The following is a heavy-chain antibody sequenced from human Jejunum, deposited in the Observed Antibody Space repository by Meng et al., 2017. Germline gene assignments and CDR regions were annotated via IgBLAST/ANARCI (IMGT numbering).Heavy chain of an antibody. CDR3: ARGSYGDSTDP. V-gene: IGHV4-34*01. J-gene: IGHJ5*02. Sequence: LQTWGHGSLPPLENPSLTFTVYCTFPNNSDMTWSWIRKSQGEGLEWIWLIRHRASTNYNPTLNRQVTISLETSKNQFSLTLNFVTAADTAVYYCARGSYGDSTDPWGQGILVTVSS. CDR2: IRHRAST. D-gene: IGHD4-17*01. CDR1: CTFPNNSD.